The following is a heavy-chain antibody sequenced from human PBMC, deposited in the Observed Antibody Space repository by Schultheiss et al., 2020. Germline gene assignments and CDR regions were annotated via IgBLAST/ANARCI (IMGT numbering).Heavy chain of an antibody. D-gene: IGHD3-3*01. Sequence: SVKVSCKASGGTFRSYAFSWVRQAPGQGLEWMGGITPILGIPDYAQDFQGRVTITADKSTNTAYMELSGLRSEDTAVYYCAREGRGLVINGPDAFDVWGQGTMVTVSS. V-gene: IGHV1-69*10. CDR2: ITPILGIP. J-gene: IGHJ3*01. CDR1: GGTFRSYA. CDR3: AREGRGLVINGPDAFDV.